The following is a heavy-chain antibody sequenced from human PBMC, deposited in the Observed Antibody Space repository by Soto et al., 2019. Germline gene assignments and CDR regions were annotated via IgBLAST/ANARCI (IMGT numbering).Heavy chain of an antibody. CDR1: GFTFSSYW. V-gene: IGHV3-7*01. CDR2: IKQDGSDT. Sequence: EVQLVESGGGLVQPGGSLRLSCAASGFTFSSYWMDWVRQSPGTGLEWVASIKQDGSDTYYVDSVKGRFTISKDNAKNSLYLQMKSLRVEATAVYYCTRERSGRAFDFWGQGTLVTVSS. CDR3: TRERSGRAFDF. J-gene: IGHJ4*02.